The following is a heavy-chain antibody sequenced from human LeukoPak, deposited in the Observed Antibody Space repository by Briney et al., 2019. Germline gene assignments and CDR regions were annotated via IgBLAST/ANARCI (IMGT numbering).Heavy chain of an antibody. J-gene: IGHJ4*02. Sequence: GGSLRLSCAASGFTFSSHAMSWVRQAPGKGLEWVSAISGSGGSTYYADSVKGRFTISRDNSKNTLYLQMNSLRAEDTAVYYCAKHNYGYGPHPVLYWGQGTLVTVSS. D-gene: IGHD5-18*01. CDR1: GFTFSSHA. CDR2: ISGSGGST. CDR3: AKHNYGYGPHPVLY. V-gene: IGHV3-23*01.